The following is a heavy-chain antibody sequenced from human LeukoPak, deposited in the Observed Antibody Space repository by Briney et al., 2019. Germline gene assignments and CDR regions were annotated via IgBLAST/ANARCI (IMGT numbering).Heavy chain of an antibody. CDR3: ARDQYLALRGSTAYYYYYYIDV. V-gene: IGHV4-4*07. J-gene: IGHJ6*03. CDR2: IYKSGST. CDR1: GGSITYYY. D-gene: IGHD3-9*01. Sequence: PSETLSLTCTVSGGSITYYYWSWIRQPAGKGLEWIGRIYKSGSTNYNPSLKSRVTMSIDTSKNQFSLKLSSVTAADTAVYYCARDQYLALRGSTAYYYYYYIDVWGKGTTVTISS.